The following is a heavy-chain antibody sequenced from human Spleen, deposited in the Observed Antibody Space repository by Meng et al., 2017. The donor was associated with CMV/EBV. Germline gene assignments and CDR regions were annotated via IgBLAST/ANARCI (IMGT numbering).Heavy chain of an antibody. J-gene: IGHJ4*02. Sequence: ASVKVSCKTSGYPFISYGISWVRQAPGQGLEWMGWVSGYNGNTNYIQTLQGRVTMTTDTSTSTAYMELTSLRSDDTAVYYCARELYGYFDYWGQGTLVTVSS. CDR2: VSGYNGNT. CDR1: GYPFISYG. CDR3: ARELYGYFDY. V-gene: IGHV1-18*01. D-gene: IGHD2-2*02.